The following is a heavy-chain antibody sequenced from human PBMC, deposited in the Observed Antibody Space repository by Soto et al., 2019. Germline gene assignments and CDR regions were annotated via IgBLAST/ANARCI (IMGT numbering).Heavy chain of an antibody. Sequence: SETLSLTCTVSGGSISSGDYYWSWIRQPPGKGLEWIGYIYYSGSTYYNPSLKSRVTISVDTSKNQFSLKLSSVTAADTAVYYCARDIKRDIVVVPAASDIGMDVWVQGTTVTVSS. J-gene: IGHJ6*02. CDR1: GGSISSGDYY. D-gene: IGHD2-2*01. V-gene: IGHV4-30-4*01. CDR3: ARDIKRDIVVVPAASDIGMDV. CDR2: IYYSGST.